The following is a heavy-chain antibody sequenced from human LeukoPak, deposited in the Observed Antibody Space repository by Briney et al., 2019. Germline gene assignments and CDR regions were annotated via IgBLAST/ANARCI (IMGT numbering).Heavy chain of an antibody. Sequence: PGGSLRLSCAASGFRFSDAWMSWVRQAPGKGLEWVANINEDGSDKYYVDSVKGRFTISRDNAKNSLYLQMNSLRAEDTAVYYCARETPYSNTWTDFDFWGQGTLVTVSS. V-gene: IGHV3-7*01. CDR1: GFRFSDAW. CDR3: ARETPYSNTWTDFDF. CDR2: INEDGSDK. J-gene: IGHJ4*02. D-gene: IGHD6-13*01.